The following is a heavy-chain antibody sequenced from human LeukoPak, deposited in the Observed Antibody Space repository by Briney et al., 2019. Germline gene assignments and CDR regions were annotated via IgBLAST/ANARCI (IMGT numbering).Heavy chain of an antibody. Sequence: GGSLRLSCAASGFTFNIYSMNWVRQARGKGLEWVSSISSTSSYIYYADSVKGRFTISRDNAKNSLYLQMNSLRAEDTAVYYCARGPDILTGYYLPYFDYWGQGTLVTVSS. CDR1: GFTFNIYS. D-gene: IGHD3-9*01. V-gene: IGHV3-21*01. CDR3: ARGPDILTGYYLPYFDY. J-gene: IGHJ4*02. CDR2: ISSTSSYI.